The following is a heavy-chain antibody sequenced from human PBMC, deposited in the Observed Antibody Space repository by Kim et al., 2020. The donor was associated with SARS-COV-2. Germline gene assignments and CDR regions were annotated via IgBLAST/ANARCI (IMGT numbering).Heavy chain of an antibody. CDR1: RFTFSSYD. CDR2: ISGSDGST. CDR3: AKRRWGEGFDS. V-gene: IGHV3-23*01. J-gene: IGHJ4*02. Sequence: GGSLRLSCAASRFTFSSYDMNWVRQPPGKGLEWVSAISGSDGSTYYADSVKGRFTISSDNSNNTLYLQMNSLRAEDTAVYYCAKRRWGEGFDSWGQGTLVTVSS. D-gene: IGHD3-16*01.